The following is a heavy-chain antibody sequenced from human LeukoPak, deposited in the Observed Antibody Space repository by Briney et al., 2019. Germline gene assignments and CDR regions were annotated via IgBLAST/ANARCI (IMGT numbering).Heavy chain of an antibody. CDR2: INPSGST. D-gene: IGHD1-14*01. CDR3: ARGPNPFEVVLDH. V-gene: IGHV4-34*01. J-gene: IGHJ4*02. Sequence: SETLSLTCTVYGASFSDYLWNWIRQPPGKGLEWIGEINPSGSTNYNPSLESRVTISVDTSKNQFSLKLSSVTAADTAVYYCARGPNPFEVVLDHWGQGTLVTVSS. CDR1: GASFSDYL.